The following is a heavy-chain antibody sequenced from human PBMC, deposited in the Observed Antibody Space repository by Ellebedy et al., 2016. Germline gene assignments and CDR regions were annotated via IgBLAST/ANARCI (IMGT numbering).Heavy chain of an antibody. Sequence: GESLKISXAASGFTFSDYYMSWLRQAPGKGLECISYISSSAITIYYADSVKGRFTISRDNAKNSLYLQMNSLRAEDTAVYYCARLAAGTFQHWGQGTLVTVSS. J-gene: IGHJ1*01. CDR3: ARLAAGTFQH. D-gene: IGHD6-13*01. CDR1: GFTFSDYY. CDR2: ISSSAITI. V-gene: IGHV3-11*01.